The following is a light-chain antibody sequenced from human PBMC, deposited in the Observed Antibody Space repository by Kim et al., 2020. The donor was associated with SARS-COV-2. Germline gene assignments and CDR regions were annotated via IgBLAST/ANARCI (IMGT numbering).Light chain of an antibody. J-gene: IGKJ4*01. CDR3: QQYSLFPLT. CDR1: QAINNH. V-gene: IGKV1-16*01. Sequence: DIQMTQSPSSLFASVGDRVTFPCRASQAINNHLAWFQQKPGKAPKSLIYAASTLQGGVPSRFSGSGFGTDFTLTISGLQPEDVATYYCQQYSLFPLTFGGGTKVDIK. CDR2: AAS.